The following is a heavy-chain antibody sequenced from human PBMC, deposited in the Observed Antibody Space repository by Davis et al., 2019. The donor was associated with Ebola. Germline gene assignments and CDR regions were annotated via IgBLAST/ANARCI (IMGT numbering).Heavy chain of an antibody. J-gene: IGHJ6*02. Sequence: GESLKISCAASGFTFSSYGMHWVRQAPGKGLEWVAVISYDGSNKYYADSVKGRFTISRDNSKNTLYLQMNSLRDEDTAVYYCARRAWHYDSSGYLDGMDVWGQGTTVTVSS. V-gene: IGHV3-30*03. D-gene: IGHD3-22*01. CDR3: ARRAWHYDSSGYLDGMDV. CDR2: ISYDGSNK. CDR1: GFTFSSYG.